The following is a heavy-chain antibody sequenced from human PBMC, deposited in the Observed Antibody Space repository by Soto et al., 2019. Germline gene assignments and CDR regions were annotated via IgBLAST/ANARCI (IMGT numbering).Heavy chain of an antibody. V-gene: IGHV3-7*01. CDR3: ARIFGTGYCFDD. CDR2: INQDGSDT. D-gene: IGHD3-9*01. J-gene: IGHJ4*02. Sequence: EVQLMESGGGLVQPGGSLRLSCAASGFTFSSYWMSWVRRAPGKGLEWVANINQDGSDTYYVDSVKGRFTTSRDNAKNSLYLQMNSLRAEDTAVFYCARIFGTGYCFDDWGQGSLVTVSS. CDR1: GFTFSSYW.